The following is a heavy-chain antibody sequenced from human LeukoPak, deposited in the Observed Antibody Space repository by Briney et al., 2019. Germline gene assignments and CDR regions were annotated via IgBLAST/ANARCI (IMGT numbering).Heavy chain of an antibody. D-gene: IGHD3-10*01. Sequence: GGSLRLSCAASGFTFSRYVMTWVRQAPGKGLEWVSTVSGSGDSTYYADSVKGRFTISRDNSKNTLYLQMNSLRAEDTAVYYCAKEGKLLWFGELSPNWYFDLWGRGTLVTVSS. CDR1: GFTFSRYV. CDR2: VSGSGDST. CDR3: AKEGKLLWFGELSPNWYFDL. V-gene: IGHV3-23*01. J-gene: IGHJ2*01.